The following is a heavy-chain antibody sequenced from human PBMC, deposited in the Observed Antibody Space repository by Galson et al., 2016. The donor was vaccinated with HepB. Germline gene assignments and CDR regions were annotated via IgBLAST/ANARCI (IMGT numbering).Heavy chain of an antibody. Sequence: PALVKPTQTLTLTCTFSGFSLSIRGMRVTWIRQPPGKALEWLARIDWDDDKFYSTSLKTRLTISKDTSKNQVVLTMTNVDPVDTATYYCARTAPSSRGSLDSWGQGTLVTVSS. CDR3: ARTAPSSRGSLDS. CDR2: IDWDDDK. D-gene: IGHD3-22*01. V-gene: IGHV2-70*04. CDR1: GFSLSIRGMR. J-gene: IGHJ4*02.